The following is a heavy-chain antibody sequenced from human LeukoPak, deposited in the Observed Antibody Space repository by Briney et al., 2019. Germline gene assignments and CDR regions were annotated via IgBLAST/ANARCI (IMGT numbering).Heavy chain of an antibody. CDR2: IIPIFGTA. V-gene: IGHV1-69*13. Sequence: SVKVSCKTSGYTAQYVHWVRQAPGQGLEWMGGIIPIFGTANYAQKFQGRVTITADESTSTAYMELSSLRSEDTAVYYCARITYYYDSSGYYDAFDIWGQGTMVTVSS. D-gene: IGHD3-22*01. CDR3: ARITYYYDSSGYYDAFDI. J-gene: IGHJ3*02. CDR1: GYTAQYV.